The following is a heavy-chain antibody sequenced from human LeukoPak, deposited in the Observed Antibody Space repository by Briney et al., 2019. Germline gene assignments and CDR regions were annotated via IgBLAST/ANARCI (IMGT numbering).Heavy chain of an antibody. CDR3: AKDASGWYPNYYGLDV. D-gene: IGHD6-19*01. CDR2: ISYDGSNE. CDR1: GFSFSNYV. J-gene: IGHJ6*02. Sequence: PGGSLRLSCAASGFSFSNYVMHWVRQAPGRGLEWVAVISYDGSNEYYADSVKGRVTVSRDNSKNTLFLQMNSLRPEDTAVYYCAKDASGWYPNYYGLDVWGQGTTVTVSS. V-gene: IGHV3-30*18.